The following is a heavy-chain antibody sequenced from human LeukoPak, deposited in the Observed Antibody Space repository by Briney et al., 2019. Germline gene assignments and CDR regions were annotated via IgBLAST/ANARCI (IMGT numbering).Heavy chain of an antibody. V-gene: IGHV1-69*06. J-gene: IGHJ3*02. CDR1: GGTFSSYA. CDR3: AKIVGAPHDAFDI. CDR2: IIPIFGTA. D-gene: IGHD1-26*01. Sequence: SVKVSCKASGGTFSSYAISWVRQAPGQGLEWMGGIIPIFGTANYAQKFQGRVTITADKSTSTAYMELSSLRSEDTAVYYCAKIVGAPHDAFDIWGQGTMVTVSS.